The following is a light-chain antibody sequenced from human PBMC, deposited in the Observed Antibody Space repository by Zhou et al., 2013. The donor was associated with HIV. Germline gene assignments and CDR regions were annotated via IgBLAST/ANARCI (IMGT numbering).Light chain of an antibody. CDR3: QHLNRYVSIT. CDR1: QDISSY. Sequence: DIQLTQAPSSLSASVGERVTITCRASQDISSYLAWYQQKAGEAPKLLISAASTLQSGVPSRFSGSGSGTDFTLTISSLQPEDFATYYCQHLNRYVSITFGQG. V-gene: IGKV1-9*01. J-gene: IGKJ5*01. CDR2: AAS.